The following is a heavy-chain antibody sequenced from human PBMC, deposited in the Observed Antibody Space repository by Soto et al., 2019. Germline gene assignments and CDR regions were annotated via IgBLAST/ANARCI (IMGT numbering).Heavy chain of an antibody. CDR3: IHSRCGGDCLRSSSFHYDYGLDV. J-gene: IGHJ6*02. Sequence: QITLKESGPTLVKPTQTLTLTCSVSGFSLNTGGLGVGWIRQPPGTALEWLALIYWDDDKRYSPSLRNRLSSSKDTSNYLVVCTMTNMDPVDTATYYCIHSRCGGDCLRSSSFHYDYGLDVWGQGTTVTVSS. V-gene: IGHV2-5*02. CDR1: GFSLNTGGLG. D-gene: IGHD2-21*02. CDR2: IYWDDDK.